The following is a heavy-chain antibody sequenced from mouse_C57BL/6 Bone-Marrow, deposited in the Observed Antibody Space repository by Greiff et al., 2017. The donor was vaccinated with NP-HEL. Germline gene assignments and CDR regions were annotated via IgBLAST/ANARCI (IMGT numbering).Heavy chain of an antibody. CDR3: ARPLYSNYAMDY. V-gene: IGHV1-26*01. CDR1: GYTFTDYY. Sequence: VQLKQSGPELVKPGASVKISCKASGYTFTDYYMNWVKQSHGKSLEWIGDINPNNGGTSYNQKFKGKATLTVDKSSSTAYMELRSLTSEDSAVYYCARPLYSNYAMDYWGQGTSVTVSS. D-gene: IGHD2-5*01. J-gene: IGHJ4*01. CDR2: INPNNGGT.